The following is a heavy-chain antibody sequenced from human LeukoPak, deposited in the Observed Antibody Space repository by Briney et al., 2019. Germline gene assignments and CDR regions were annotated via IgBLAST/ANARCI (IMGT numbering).Heavy chain of an antibody. D-gene: IGHD3-10*01. CDR1: GFTFSSYA. CDR3: ASHYASGSSSGY. V-gene: IGHV3-64*01. J-gene: IGHJ4*02. CDR2: ISSNGGST. Sequence: GGSLRLSCAASGFTFSSYAMHWVRQAPGKGLEYVSAISSNGGSTYYANSVKGRFSISRDNAKITLFLQMNTLRAEDTAVYYCASHYASGSSSGYWGQGTLVTVSS.